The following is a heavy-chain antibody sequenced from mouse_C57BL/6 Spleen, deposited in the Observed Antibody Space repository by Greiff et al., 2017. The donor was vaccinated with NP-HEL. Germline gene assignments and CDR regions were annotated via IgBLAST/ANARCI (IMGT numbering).Heavy chain of an antibody. V-gene: IGHV5-17*01. CDR2: ISSGSSTI. D-gene: IGHD1-1*01. J-gene: IGHJ4*01. CDR1: GFTFSDYG. Sequence: EVKLMESGGGLVKPGGSLKLSCAASGFTFSDYGMHWVRQAPEKGLEWVAYISSGSSTIYYADTVKGRFTISRDNAKNTLFLQMTSLRSEDTAMYYWARRGSTTVVEGYYAMDYWGQGTSVTVSS. CDR3: ARRGSTTVVEGYYAMDY.